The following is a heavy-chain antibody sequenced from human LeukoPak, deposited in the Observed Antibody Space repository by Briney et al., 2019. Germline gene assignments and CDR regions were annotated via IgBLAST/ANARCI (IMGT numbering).Heavy chain of an antibody. D-gene: IGHD4-17*01. Sequence: GGSLRLSCAASGFTFSSYAMSWVRQAPGKGLEWVSTISGSGGSTYYADPVKGRFTISRDNSKNTLYLQMNSLRAEDTAVYYCAKGSTVTTKDLNYWGQGTLVTVSS. CDR1: GFTFSSYA. V-gene: IGHV3-23*01. J-gene: IGHJ4*02. CDR3: AKGSTVTTKDLNY. CDR2: ISGSGGST.